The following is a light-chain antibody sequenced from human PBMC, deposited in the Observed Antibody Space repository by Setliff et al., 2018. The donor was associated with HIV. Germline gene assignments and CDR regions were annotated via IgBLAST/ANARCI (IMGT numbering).Light chain of an antibody. Sequence: SVLTQPASVSGSPGQSITISCTGTSSDIGRYNFVSWFQQHAGKAPKLMIYEVNKRPSGVSNRFSGSKSGNTASLTISWLQAEDEADYYCCSYAGTSYVFGTGTKVTVL. J-gene: IGLJ1*01. CDR1: SSDIGRYNF. V-gene: IGLV2-23*02. CDR3: CSYAGTSYV. CDR2: EVN.